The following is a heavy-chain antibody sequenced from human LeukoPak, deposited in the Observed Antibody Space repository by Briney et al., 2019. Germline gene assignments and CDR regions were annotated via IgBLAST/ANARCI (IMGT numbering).Heavy chain of an antibody. Sequence: ASVKVSCKASGYTFTGYYMHWVRQAPGQGREWMGWINPNSGGANYAQKFQGRVTMTRDTSISTAYMELSRLRSDDTAVYYCARAAIPTYYYDSSGYGNFDYWGREPWSPSPQ. CDR2: INPNSGGA. CDR3: ARAAIPTYYYDSSGYGNFDY. J-gene: IGHJ4*02. V-gene: IGHV1-2*02. D-gene: IGHD3-22*01. CDR1: GYTFTGYY.